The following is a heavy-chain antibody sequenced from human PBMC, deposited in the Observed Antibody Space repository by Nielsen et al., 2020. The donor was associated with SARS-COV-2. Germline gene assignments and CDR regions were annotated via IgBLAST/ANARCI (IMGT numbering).Heavy chain of an antibody. CDR2: ISYDGSNK. Sequence: WIRQPPGKGLEWVAVISYDGSNKYYADSVKGRFTISRGNSKNTLYLQMNSLRAEDTAVYYCAKDQTSYDWGQGTLVTVSS. J-gene: IGHJ4*02. D-gene: IGHD3-10*01. V-gene: IGHV3-30*18. CDR3: AKDQTSYD.